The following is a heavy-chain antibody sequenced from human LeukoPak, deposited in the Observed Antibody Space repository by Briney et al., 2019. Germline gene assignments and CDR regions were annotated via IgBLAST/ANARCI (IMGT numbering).Heavy chain of an antibody. V-gene: IGHV3-7*01. J-gene: IGHJ4*02. CDR2: IKQDGSEK. CDR1: GFIFSSYW. Sequence: GGSLRLSCAASGFIFSSYWMSWVRQAPGKGLEWVANIKQDGSEKYYVDSVKGRFTISRDNAKNSLYLQMNSLRAEDTAVYYCARSTVTDFDYWGQGTLVTVSS. CDR3: ARSTVTDFDY. D-gene: IGHD4-17*01.